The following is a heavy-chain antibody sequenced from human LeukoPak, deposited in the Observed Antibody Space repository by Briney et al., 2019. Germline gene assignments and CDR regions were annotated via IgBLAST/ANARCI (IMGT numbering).Heavy chain of an antibody. CDR1: GGSISSYY. Sequence: SETLSLTCTVSGGSISSYYWSWIRQPPGKGLEWIGYVYCSGSTNYNPSLKSRVSISVDTSKNQFSLNLSSVTAADTAVYYCAAFRQWLVILDYWGRGTLVTVSS. CDR3: AAFRQWLVILDY. CDR2: VYCSGST. J-gene: IGHJ4*02. V-gene: IGHV4-59*08. D-gene: IGHD6-19*01.